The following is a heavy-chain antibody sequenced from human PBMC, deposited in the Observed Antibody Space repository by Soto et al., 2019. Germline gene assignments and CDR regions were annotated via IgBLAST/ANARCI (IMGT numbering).Heavy chain of an antibody. CDR2: INPNSGGT. D-gene: IGHD2-15*01. V-gene: IGHV1-2*02. CDR3: ARLLAVPYSYGMDV. J-gene: IGHJ6*02. CDR1: GYTFTGYY. Sequence: ASVKVSCKASGYTFTGYYMHWVRQAPGQGLEWMGWINPNSGGTNYAQKFQGRVTMTRDTSISTAYMELSRLRSDDTAVYYCARLLAVPYSYGMDVWGQGTMVTVSS.